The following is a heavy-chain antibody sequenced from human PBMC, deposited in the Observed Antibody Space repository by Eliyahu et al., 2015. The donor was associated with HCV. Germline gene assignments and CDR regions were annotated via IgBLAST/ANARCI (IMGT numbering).Heavy chain of an antibody. J-gene: IGHJ4*02. Sequence: QVQLQQWGAGLLKPSETLSLTCAVYGGSFSGYYWXWIRQPPGKGLEWIGEINHSGSTNYNPSLKSRVTISVDTSKNQFSLKLSSVTAADTAVYYCARRIQALWPTWQAPCDYWGQGTLVTVSS. V-gene: IGHV4-34*01. CDR1: GGSFSGYY. D-gene: IGHD2/OR15-2a*01. CDR3: ARRIQALWPTWQAPCDY. CDR2: INHSGST.